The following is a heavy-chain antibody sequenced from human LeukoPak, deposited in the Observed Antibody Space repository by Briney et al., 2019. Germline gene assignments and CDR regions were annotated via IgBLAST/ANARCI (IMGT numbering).Heavy chain of an antibody. Sequence: SETLSLTCTVSGGSVSRYYWSWIRQSAGKGLEWIGRIYNSGSTTCNPSLKSRVTMSIDTSKNQFSLKLTSVIVADTAVYYCARDSGTTGEVKFDPWGQGTLVTVSS. D-gene: IGHD3-10*01. CDR2: IYNSGST. CDR1: GGSVSRYY. V-gene: IGHV4-4*07. J-gene: IGHJ5*02. CDR3: ARDSGTTGEVKFDP.